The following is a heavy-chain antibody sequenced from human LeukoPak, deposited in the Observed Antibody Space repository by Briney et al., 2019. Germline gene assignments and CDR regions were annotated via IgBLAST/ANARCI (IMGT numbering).Heavy chain of an antibody. V-gene: IGHV3-9*01. Sequence: TGGSLRLSCAASGFIFYAYAMHWVRQAPGKGLEWLSIISWNSGYKGYADSVTGRFTISRDNAKNSVYLQMNSLRAEDTAFYYCAKVRGTYSSGYFFDYWGQGALVTVSS. J-gene: IGHJ4*02. CDR1: GFIFYAYA. CDR2: ISWNSGYK. D-gene: IGHD5-18*01. CDR3: AKVRGTYSSGYFFDY.